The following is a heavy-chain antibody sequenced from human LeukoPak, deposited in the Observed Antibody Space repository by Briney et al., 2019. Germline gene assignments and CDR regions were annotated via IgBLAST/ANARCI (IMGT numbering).Heavy chain of an antibody. V-gene: IGHV3-23*01. Sequence: GGSLRLSCAASGFTFSSYAMTWVRQAAGKGLEWVSAISGSGASTYYVDSVKGRFTISRDNSKNTLYLQMNSLRAEDTAVYYCAKFLPTHIVVANYYFDYWGQGTLVTVSS. CDR2: ISGSGAST. CDR1: GFTFSSYA. D-gene: IGHD2-21*01. J-gene: IGHJ4*02. CDR3: AKFLPTHIVVANYYFDY.